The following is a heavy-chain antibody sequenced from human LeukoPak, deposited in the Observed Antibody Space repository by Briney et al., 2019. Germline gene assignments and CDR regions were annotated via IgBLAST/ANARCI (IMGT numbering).Heavy chain of an antibody. V-gene: IGHV3-23*01. CDR3: AKRIRVNWFDP. CDR1: GFTFDDYA. CDR2: ISGSGGST. J-gene: IGHJ5*02. Sequence: GGSLRLSCAASGFTFDDYAMHWVRQAPGKGLEWVSAISGSGGSTYYADSVKGRFTISRDNSKNTLYLQMNSLRAEDTAVYYCAKRIRVNWFDPWGQGTLVTVSS.